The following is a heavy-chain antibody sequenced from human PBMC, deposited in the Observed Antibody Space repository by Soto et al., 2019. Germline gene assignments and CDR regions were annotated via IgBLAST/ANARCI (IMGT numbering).Heavy chain of an antibody. CDR2: TYYRSKWYN. Sequence: PSQTLSLTCAISGDSVSSNSAAWNWIRQSPSRGLEWLGRTYYRSKWYNDYAVSVKSRITINPDTSKNQFSLQLNSVTPEDTAVYYCASQSYGSGFGIXGAGVGSAGNAFDIWGQGTMVTVSS. V-gene: IGHV6-1*01. D-gene: IGHD3-10*01. CDR1: GDSVSSNSAA. CDR3: ASQSYGSGFGIXGAGVGSAGNAFDI. J-gene: IGHJ3*02.